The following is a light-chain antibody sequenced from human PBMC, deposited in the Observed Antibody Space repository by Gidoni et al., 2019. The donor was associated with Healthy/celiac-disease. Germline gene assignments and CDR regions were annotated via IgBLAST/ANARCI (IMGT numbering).Light chain of an antibody. V-gene: IGKV3-20*01. Sequence: IVLTQPAGTLSLSPGERATLNCRASQSVSSSYLAWYQQKPGQAPRLLIYGATSRATGIPARFSGSGSGTDFTLTISRLEPEDFAVYYCHQYGSSPEPEYTLGQGTKLEIK. CDR3: HQYGSSPEPEYT. J-gene: IGKJ2*01. CDR1: QSVSSSY. CDR2: GAT.